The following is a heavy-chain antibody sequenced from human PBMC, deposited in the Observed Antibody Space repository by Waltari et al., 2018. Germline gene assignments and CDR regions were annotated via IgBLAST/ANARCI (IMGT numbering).Heavy chain of an antibody. CDR2: IKQDGSEK. V-gene: IGHV3-7*01. CDR3: ASEPDHYYYGSGSYYKS. CDR1: GFTFSSYW. Sequence: EVQLVESGGGLVQPGGSLRLACAASGFTFSSYWMSWVRQAPGKGLEWVANIKQDGSEKYYVDSVKGRFTISRDNAKNSLYLQMNSLRAEDTAVYYCASEPDHYYYGSGSYYKSWGQGTLVTVSS. D-gene: IGHD3-10*01. J-gene: IGHJ4*02.